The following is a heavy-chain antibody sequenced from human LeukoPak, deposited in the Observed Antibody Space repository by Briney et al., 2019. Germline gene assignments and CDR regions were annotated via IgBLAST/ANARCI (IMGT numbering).Heavy chain of an antibody. J-gene: IGHJ3*02. CDR1: GYSISSGYY. Sequence: SETLSLTCTVSGYSISSGYYWGWIRQPPGKGLEWIGSIFYSGSTYYNPSLKSRVTISVDTSKNQFSLKLSSVTAADTAVYYCAREGALYYDFWSGYSNDAFDIWGQGTMVTVSS. CDR2: IFYSGST. V-gene: IGHV4-38-2*02. D-gene: IGHD3-3*01. CDR3: AREGALYYDFWSGYSNDAFDI.